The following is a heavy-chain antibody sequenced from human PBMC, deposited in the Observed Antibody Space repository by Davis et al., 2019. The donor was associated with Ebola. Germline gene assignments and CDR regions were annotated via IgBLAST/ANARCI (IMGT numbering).Heavy chain of an antibody. CDR3: ARARWQQLFDY. D-gene: IGHD6-13*01. Sequence: GESLKISCAASGFTFSSYWMSWVRQAPGKGLEWVANIKQDGSEKYYVDSVKGRFTISRDNAKNSLYLQMNSLRAEDTAVYYCARARWQQLFDYWGQGTLVTVSS. J-gene: IGHJ4*02. CDR2: IKQDGSEK. CDR1: GFTFSSYW. V-gene: IGHV3-7*04.